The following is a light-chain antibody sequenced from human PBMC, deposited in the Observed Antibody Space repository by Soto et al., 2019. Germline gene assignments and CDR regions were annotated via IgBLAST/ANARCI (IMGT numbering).Light chain of an antibody. Sequence: EIQMTQSPSTLSASVGDRVTITCRASQNINTWLAWYQQKPGKAPKLLIHKASSLQSGVPSRFSGSGSGTEFTLTISGLQPEDFATYYCQQYDSYWTFGQGTKVDIK. CDR1: QNINTW. CDR2: KAS. V-gene: IGKV1-5*03. CDR3: QQYDSYWT. J-gene: IGKJ1*01.